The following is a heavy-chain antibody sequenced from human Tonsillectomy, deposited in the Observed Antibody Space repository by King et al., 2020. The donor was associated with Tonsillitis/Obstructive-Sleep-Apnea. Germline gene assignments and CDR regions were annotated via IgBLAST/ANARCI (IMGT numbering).Heavy chain of an antibody. CDR1: GGTFSSYA. CDR3: ARDPSEYSSSYLLYY. CDR2: IIPIFGTA. D-gene: IGHD6-6*01. Sequence: QLVQSGAEVKKPGSSVKVSCKASGGTFSSYAINWVRQSPGQGLELMGGIIPIFGTANYAQKFQGRVTITADESTRTVYMELGSLRSEDTAVYYCARDPSEYSSSYLLYYWGQGTLVTVSS. J-gene: IGHJ4*02. V-gene: IGHV1-69*12.